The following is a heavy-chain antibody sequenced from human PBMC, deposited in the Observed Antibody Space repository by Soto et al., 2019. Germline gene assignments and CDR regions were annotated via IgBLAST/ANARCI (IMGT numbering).Heavy chain of an antibody. J-gene: IGHJ4*02. V-gene: IGHV4-28*05. CDR2: INYSGSF. CDR3: ARGPPLGY. Sequence: PSETLSLTCRVSGYFISSSHWWGWIRQPPGKGLEWIGHINYSGSFYHDPSLKSRVTVSLDRSKNQFSLKLNSVTAADTAVYYCARGPPLGYWGQGTLVTVSS. CDR1: GYFISSSHW.